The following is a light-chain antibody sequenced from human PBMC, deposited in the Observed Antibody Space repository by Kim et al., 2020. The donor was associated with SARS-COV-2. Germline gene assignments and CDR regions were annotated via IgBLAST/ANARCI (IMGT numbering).Light chain of an antibody. CDR1: SSDVGGYNY. V-gene: IGLV2-11*01. J-gene: IGLJ1*01. Sequence: QSFTISFTGTSSDVGGYNYVSWYQQHPGKAPKLMIYDVSKRPSGVPDRFSGSKSGNTASLTISGLQAEDEADYYCCSYAGSYTFVFGTGTKVTVL. CDR2: DVS. CDR3: CSYAGSYTFV.